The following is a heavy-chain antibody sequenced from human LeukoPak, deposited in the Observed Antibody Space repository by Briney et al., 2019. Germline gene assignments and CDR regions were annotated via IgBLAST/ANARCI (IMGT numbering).Heavy chain of an antibody. CDR2: INPSSGGT. CDR3: ARDGVPIEY. V-gene: IGHV1-2*02. D-gene: IGHD3-16*01. J-gene: IGHJ4*02. Sequence: ASVKVSCKASGYSFTGYYIHWVRQAPGQGLEWMGWINPSSGGTTYAENFQGRVTITRDTSISTAYMELTRLRSDDTAMYYCARDGVPIEYWGQGTLVIVSS. CDR1: GYSFTGYY.